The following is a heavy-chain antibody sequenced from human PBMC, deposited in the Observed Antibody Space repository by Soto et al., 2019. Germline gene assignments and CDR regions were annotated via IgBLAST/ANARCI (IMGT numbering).Heavy chain of an antibody. CDR3: ARLHTQYYYYGMDV. CDR2: IYYSGST. CDR1: CGSISSGGYY. Sequence: SETLSLTCTVSCGSISSGGYYWSWIRQHPGKGLEWIGYIYYSGSTNYNPSLKSRVTISVDTSKNQFSLKLSSVTAADTAVYYCARLHTQYYYYGMDVWGQGTTVTVSS. V-gene: IGHV4-31*03. J-gene: IGHJ6*02.